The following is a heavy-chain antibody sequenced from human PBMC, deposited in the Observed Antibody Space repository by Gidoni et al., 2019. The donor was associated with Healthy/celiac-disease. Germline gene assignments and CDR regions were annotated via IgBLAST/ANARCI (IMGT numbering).Heavy chain of an antibody. CDR3: ARDGEGYCSSTSCYAPYYYYYMDV. CDR2: IIPILGIA. D-gene: IGHD2-2*01. J-gene: IGHJ6*03. Sequence: QVQLVQSGAEVKKPGSSVKVSCKASGGTFSSYAISWVRQAPGQGLEWMGRIIPILGIANYAQKFQGRVTITADKSTSTAYMELSSLRSEDTAVYYCARDGEGYCSSTSCYAPYYYYYMDVWGKGTTVTVSS. CDR1: GGTFSSYA. V-gene: IGHV1-69*04.